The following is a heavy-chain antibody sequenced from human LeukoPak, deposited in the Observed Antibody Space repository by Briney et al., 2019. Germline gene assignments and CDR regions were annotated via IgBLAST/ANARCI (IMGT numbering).Heavy chain of an antibody. Sequence: GGSLRLSCAASGFTFSDYWMHWVRQAPGKGLVWVSHISTDGSSTTYADSVRGRFIISRDNARNTLYLQMNSLRVGDTAVYYCATSPIFSNDWGQGTLVTVSS. J-gene: IGHJ4*02. D-gene: IGHD3-3*01. CDR1: GFTFSDYW. CDR3: ATSPIFSND. V-gene: IGHV3-74*01. CDR2: ISTDGSST.